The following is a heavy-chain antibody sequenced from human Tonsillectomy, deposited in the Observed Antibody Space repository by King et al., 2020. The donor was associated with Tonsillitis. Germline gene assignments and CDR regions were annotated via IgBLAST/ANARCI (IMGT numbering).Heavy chain of an antibody. J-gene: IGHJ1*01. V-gene: IGHV3-23*04. CDR1: GFTFDSYA. CDR2: IVASGSRT. CDR3: AKGNSYRVYFQH. D-gene: IGHD2/OR15-2a*01. Sequence: VQLVESGGGLVQPGGSLRLSCAASGFTFDSYAMSWVRQAPGKGLEWVSSIVASGSRTFDADTMKGRFTISRDNSKNTVYLQMNSLRVEDTAVYYCAKGNSYRVYFQHWGQGTPVTVSS.